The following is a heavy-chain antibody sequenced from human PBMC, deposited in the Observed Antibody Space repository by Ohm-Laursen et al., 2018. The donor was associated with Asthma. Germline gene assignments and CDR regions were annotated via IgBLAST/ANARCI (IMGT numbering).Heavy chain of an antibody. Sequence: GSLRLSCAASEFTFSLYSMNWVRQAPGKGLEWVSYISSSSSTIYYADSVKGRFTISRDNAKNTLYLQMNSLRAEDMALYYCVREDNWGLDLWGQGTMVTVSS. J-gene: IGHJ3*01. CDR2: ISSSSSTI. V-gene: IGHV3-48*04. CDR3: VREDNWGLDL. D-gene: IGHD7-27*01. CDR1: EFTFSLYS.